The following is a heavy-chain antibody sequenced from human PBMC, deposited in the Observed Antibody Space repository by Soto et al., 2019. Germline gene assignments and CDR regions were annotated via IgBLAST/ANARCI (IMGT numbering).Heavy chain of an antibody. V-gene: IGHV1-69*12. Sequence: QVQLVQFGAEVKKPGSSVKVSCKASGGTFSSYAISWVRQAPGQGLEWMGGIIPIFGTANYAQKFQGRVTITADESTSRAYMELSSLRSEDTAVYYCARWSRGYSYGMGDYYYYGMDVWGQGTTVTVSS. CDR3: ARWSRGYSYGMGDYYYYGMDV. CDR1: GGTFSSYA. J-gene: IGHJ6*02. D-gene: IGHD5-18*01. CDR2: IIPIFGTA.